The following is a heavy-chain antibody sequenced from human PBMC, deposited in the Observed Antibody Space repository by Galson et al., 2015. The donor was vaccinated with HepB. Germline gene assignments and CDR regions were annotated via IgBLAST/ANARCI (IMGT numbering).Heavy chain of an antibody. J-gene: IGHJ4*02. Sequence: QSGAEVKKPGESLKISCKGSGYTFTNSWIGWVRQMPGKGLEWMGIIYPGDSDTKYSPSFQGQVTISADKSISTAYLQWSSLKASDTAMYYCARSTTVVTRFDYWGQGTLVTVSS. CDR2: IYPGDSDT. CDR1: GYTFTNSW. V-gene: IGHV5-51*01. D-gene: IGHD4-23*01. CDR3: ARSTTVVTRFDY.